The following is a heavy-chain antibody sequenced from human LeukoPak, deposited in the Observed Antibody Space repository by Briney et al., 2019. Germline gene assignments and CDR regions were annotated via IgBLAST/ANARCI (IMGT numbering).Heavy chain of an antibody. CDR1: GGSISSYY. CDR3: ARFSTVTEAFDI. D-gene: IGHD4-11*01. V-gene: IGHV4-59*01. J-gene: IGHJ3*02. Sequence: KPSETLSLTCTVSGGSISSYYWSWIRQPPGKGLEWIGYIYYSGSTNYNPSLKSRVTISVDTSKNQFSLKLSSVTAADTAVYYCARFSTVTEAFDIWGQGTMVTVSS. CDR2: IYYSGST.